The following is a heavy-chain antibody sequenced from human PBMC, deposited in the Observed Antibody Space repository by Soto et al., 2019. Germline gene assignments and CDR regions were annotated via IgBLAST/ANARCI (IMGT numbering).Heavy chain of an antibody. CDR2: IGTRTGDL. CDR3: AKRSPRGPYSSHY. V-gene: IGHV3-23*01. CDR1: GFTFTSYA. Sequence: GGSLGLGCAASGFTFTSYAMTWVRQGPGEGLEWVSSIGTRTGDLLYADSVKGRFTISRDNSRNTLYLQMNSLRTEDTAIYYCAKRSPRGPYSSHYSGPAPLVTVSS. J-gene: IGHJ4*02. D-gene: IGHD2-15*01.